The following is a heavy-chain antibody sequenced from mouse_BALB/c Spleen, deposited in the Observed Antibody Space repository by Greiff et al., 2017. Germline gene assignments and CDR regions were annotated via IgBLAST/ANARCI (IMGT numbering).Heavy chain of an antibody. V-gene: IGHV14-4*02. D-gene: IGHD1-1*02. CDR2: IDPENGDT. J-gene: IGHJ4*01. CDR1: GFNIKDYY. Sequence: EVKLQESGAELVRSGASVKLSCTASGFNIKDYYMHWVKQRPEQGLEWIGWIDPENGDTEYAPKFQGKATMAADTSSNTAYLQLSSLTSEDTAVYYCNSLYGYDAMDYWGQGTSGTVSS. CDR3: NSLYGYDAMDY.